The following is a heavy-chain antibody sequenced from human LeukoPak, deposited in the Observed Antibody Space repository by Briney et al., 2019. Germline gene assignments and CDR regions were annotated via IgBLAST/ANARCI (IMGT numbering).Heavy chain of an antibody. D-gene: IGHD5-18*01. Sequence: GGSLRLSCAASRFTFSSYSMNWVRQAPGKGLEWVSYISSSSSTIYYADSVKGRFTISRDNAKNSLYLQMNSLRAEDTAVYYCARLDAGIQLFVHYYYGMDVWGQGTTVTVSS. V-gene: IGHV3-48*04. CDR1: RFTFSSYS. CDR3: ARLDAGIQLFVHYYYGMDV. J-gene: IGHJ6*02. CDR2: ISSSSSTI.